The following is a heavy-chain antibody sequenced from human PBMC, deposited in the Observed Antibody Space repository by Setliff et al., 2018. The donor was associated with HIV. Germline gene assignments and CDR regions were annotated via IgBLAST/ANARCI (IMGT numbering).Heavy chain of an antibody. V-gene: IGHV4-34*01. J-gene: IGHJ4*02. Sequence: EPLSLPCAVYGGSFSGSYWSWIRQPPGKGLEWIGEINHSGSTNYSPSLKSRVTISVDTSKNQFSLKLSSVTAADTAVYYCASRGAAMWHGLFVGFENWGQGTLVTVSS. CDR1: GGSFSGSY. D-gene: IGHD1-26*01. CDR3: ASRGAAMWHGLFVGFEN. CDR2: INHSGST.